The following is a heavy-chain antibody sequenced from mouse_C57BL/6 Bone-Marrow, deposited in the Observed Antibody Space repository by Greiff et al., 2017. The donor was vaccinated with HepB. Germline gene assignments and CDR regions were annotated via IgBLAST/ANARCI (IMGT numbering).Heavy chain of an antibody. Sequence: EVMLVESGGGLVKPGGSLKLSCAASGFTFSDYGMHWVRQAPEKGLEWVAYISSGSSTIYYADTVKGRFTISRDNAKNTLFLQMTSLRSEDTAMYYCARSPIYDGYSFDYWGQGTTLTVSS. J-gene: IGHJ2*01. CDR1: GFTFSDYG. CDR3: ARSPIYDGYSFDY. D-gene: IGHD2-3*01. CDR2: ISSGSSTI. V-gene: IGHV5-17*01.